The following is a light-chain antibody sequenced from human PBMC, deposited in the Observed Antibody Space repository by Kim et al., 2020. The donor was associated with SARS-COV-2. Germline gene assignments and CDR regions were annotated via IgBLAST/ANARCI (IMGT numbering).Light chain of an antibody. CDR1: SSYVGGYNY. V-gene: IGLV2-14*03. CDR2: DVS. CDR3: SSYTSTNTHV. J-gene: IGLJ1*01. Sequence: GQSIAITCTGTSSYVGGYNYVSWYQQHPGKAPKFLIYDVSFRASGVSDRFSGSKSGNTASLTISGLQSEDEADYYCSSYTSTNTHVFGTGTKVTVL.